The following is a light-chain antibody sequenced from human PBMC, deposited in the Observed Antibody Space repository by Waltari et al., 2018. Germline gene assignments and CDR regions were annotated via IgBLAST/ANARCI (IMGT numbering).Light chain of an antibody. V-gene: IGKV3-20*01. CDR3: QQYSASPHVT. Sequence: VLTQSPGTLSLSPGERATLSCRASQSVSGNYLAWYQRKPGQSPRLLNYDTSTRATGIPDRFRGSGSCTDFTLTINRLEPEDFAVYFCQQYSASPHVTFGQGTRLEIK. J-gene: IGKJ5*01. CDR1: QSVSGNY. CDR2: DTS.